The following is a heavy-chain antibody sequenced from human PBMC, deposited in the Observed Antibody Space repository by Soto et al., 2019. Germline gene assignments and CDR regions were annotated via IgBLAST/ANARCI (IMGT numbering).Heavy chain of an antibody. Sequence: QVQLVQSGAEVKKPGASVKVSCQASGYTFTGYYMHWVRQAPGQGLEWMGWINPNSGGTNYAQKFQGWVTMTRDTSISTAYMELSRLRSDDTAVYYGGRDLDYGDYGAFDIWGQGTMVTVSS. J-gene: IGHJ3*02. CDR1: GYTFTGYY. V-gene: IGHV1-2*04. CDR3: GRDLDYGDYGAFDI. D-gene: IGHD4-17*01. CDR2: INPNSGGT.